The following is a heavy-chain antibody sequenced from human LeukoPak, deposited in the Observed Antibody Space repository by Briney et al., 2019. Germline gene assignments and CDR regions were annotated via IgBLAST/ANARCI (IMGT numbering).Heavy chain of an antibody. V-gene: IGHV1-69*04. D-gene: IGHD6-13*01. CDR2: IIPIPGIA. CDR3: ARAPYSSSWYQNWFDP. J-gene: IGHJ5*02. Sequence: SVKVSCKASGGTFSSYAISWVRQAPGQGLEWMGRIIPIPGIANYAQKFQGRVTITADKSTSTAYMEPSSLRSEDTAVYYCARAPYSSSWYQNWFDPWGQGTLVTVSS. CDR1: GGTFSSYA.